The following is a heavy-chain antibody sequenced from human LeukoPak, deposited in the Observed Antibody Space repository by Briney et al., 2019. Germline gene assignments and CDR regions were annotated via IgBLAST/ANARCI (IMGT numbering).Heavy chain of an antibody. CDR1: GGSISSYY. V-gene: IGHV4-59*08. CDR3: ARGGGSGSDAFDI. CDR2: IFYRGST. J-gene: IGHJ3*02. Sequence: SETLSLTCTVSGGSISSYYWGWIRQPPGKGLEWIGNIFYRGSTDFNPSLKSRVTISVDTSKNQFSLKLSSVTAADTAVYYCARGGGSGSDAFDIWGQGTMVTVSS. D-gene: IGHD3-10*01.